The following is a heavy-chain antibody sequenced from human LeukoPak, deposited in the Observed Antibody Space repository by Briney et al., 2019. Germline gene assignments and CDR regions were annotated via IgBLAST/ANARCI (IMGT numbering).Heavy chain of an antibody. J-gene: IGHJ3*02. D-gene: IGHD1-26*01. CDR1: DDFIRRES. CDR2: ISYSGTT. V-gene: IGHV4-59*12. Sequence: SETLSLTCTVSDDFIRRESWTWIRQPPGKGLEYIGYISYSGTTDYKPSLKSRVTISVDTSKNQFSLKLSSVTAADTAVYYCARELPSLYSGTLGAFDIWGQGTMVTVSS. CDR3: ARELPSLYSGTLGAFDI.